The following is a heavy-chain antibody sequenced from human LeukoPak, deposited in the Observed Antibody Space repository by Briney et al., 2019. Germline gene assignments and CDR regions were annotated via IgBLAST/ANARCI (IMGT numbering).Heavy chain of an antibody. CDR1: GGSISSSSYY. D-gene: IGHD6-19*01. CDR2: IYYSGST. CDR3: ARLGIAVADSPMDV. J-gene: IGHJ6*03. Sequence: PSETLSLTCTVSGGSISSSSYYWGWIRQPPGKGLEWIGSIYYSGSTYYNPSLKSRVTISVDTSKNQFSLKLSAVTAADTAVYYCARLGIAVADSPMDVWGKRTTVTIAS. V-gene: IGHV4-39*01.